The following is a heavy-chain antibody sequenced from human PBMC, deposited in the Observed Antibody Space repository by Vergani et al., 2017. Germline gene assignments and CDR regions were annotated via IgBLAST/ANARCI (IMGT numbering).Heavy chain of an antibody. CDR3: AKGVDYYDSKFDP. CDR1: GFTFDDYA. V-gene: IGHV3-9*01. J-gene: IGHJ5*02. D-gene: IGHD3-22*01. CDR2: ISWNSGSL. Sequence: EVQLVESGGGLVQPGRSLRLSCAASGFTFDDYAMHWVRQAPGKGLEWVSGISWNSGSLGYADSVKGRFTISRDNAKNSLYLQMNSLRAEDTALYYCAKGVDYYDSKFDPWGQGTLVTVSS.